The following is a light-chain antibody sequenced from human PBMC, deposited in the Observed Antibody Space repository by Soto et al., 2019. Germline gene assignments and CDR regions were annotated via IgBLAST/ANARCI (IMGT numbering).Light chain of an antibody. J-gene: IGLJ2*01. V-gene: IGLV2-14*01. CDR1: SSDVGAYNY. CDR2: AVS. Sequence: QSALTQPASVSGSPGQSITISCTGTSSDVGAYNYVSWYQQHPGRAPKLVIYAVSSRPSGVSNRFSGSKSDNTASLTISGLQAEDEADYYCSSYAGSNNLHVLFGGGTKLTVL. CDR3: SSYAGSNNLHVL.